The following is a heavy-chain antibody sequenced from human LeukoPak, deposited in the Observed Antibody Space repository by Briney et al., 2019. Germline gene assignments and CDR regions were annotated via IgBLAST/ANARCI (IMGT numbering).Heavy chain of an antibody. CDR3: AKVSYYDSSGYSVFDY. J-gene: IGHJ4*02. D-gene: IGHD3-22*01. CDR1: GFIFSDYR. CDR2: ITTSRDQ. Sequence: GGSLRPSCAASGFIFSDYRMGWVRQAPGKGLEWVSSITTSRDQYHADSVKGRFTVSRDNAKSSVYLQMNSLRADDTAVYYCAKVSYYDSSGYSVFDYWGQGTLVTVSS. V-gene: IGHV3-21*06.